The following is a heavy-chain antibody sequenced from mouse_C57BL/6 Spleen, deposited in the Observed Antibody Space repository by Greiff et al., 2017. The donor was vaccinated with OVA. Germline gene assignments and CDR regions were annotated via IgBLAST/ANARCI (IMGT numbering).Heavy chain of an antibody. D-gene: IGHD4-1*01. Sequence: EVQLQQSGAELVKPGASVTFSCPPSGFNIKDYYMPWVKQRTEQGREWIGRIVPEDGETKYPPKFQGKATITAETSANTAYLQLSSLTSEDTAVYYCARGADWDYWGQGTTLTVSS. V-gene: IGHV14-2*01. CDR1: GFNIKDYY. CDR3: ARGADWDY. CDR2: IVPEDGET. J-gene: IGHJ2*01.